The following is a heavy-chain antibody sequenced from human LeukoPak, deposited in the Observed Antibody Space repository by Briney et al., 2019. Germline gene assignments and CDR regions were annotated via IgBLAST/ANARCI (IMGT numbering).Heavy chain of an antibody. J-gene: IGHJ4*02. Sequence: GGSLRLSCAASGFIFSDQNMNWVRQAPGKGLEWVSSISRTSNYIYYADSVKGRFTISRDNANNSLYLQMSSLRAEDTAIYCSVGGLGEFPFDLWGQGTLVTVSS. V-gene: IGHV3-21*01. CDR2: ISRTSNYI. CDR3: VGGLGEFPFDL. D-gene: IGHD5-12*01. CDR1: GFIFSDQN.